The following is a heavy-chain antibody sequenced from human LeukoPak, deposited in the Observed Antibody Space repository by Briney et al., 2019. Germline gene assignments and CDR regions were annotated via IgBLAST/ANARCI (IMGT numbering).Heavy chain of an antibody. CDR2: INHSGST. V-gene: IGHV4-34*01. D-gene: IGHD6-13*01. CDR3: ARDSRRFDY. CDR1: GGSFSGYY. Sequence: SETLSLTCAVYGGSFSGYYWSWIRQPPGKGLEWVGEINHSGSTNYNPSLKSRVTISVDTSKNQFSLKLSSVTAADTAVYYCARDSRRFDYWGQGTLVTVSS. J-gene: IGHJ4*02.